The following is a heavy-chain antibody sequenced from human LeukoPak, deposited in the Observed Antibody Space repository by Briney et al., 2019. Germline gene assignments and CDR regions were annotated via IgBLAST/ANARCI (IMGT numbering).Heavy chain of an antibody. D-gene: IGHD3-3*01. J-gene: IGHJ4*02. Sequence: PGGSLTLSCTTSGFTFSNYWMYWVRQAPGKGLMWVSRIKSDGTGITYTDSVEGRFTISRDNAKNTLYPQMNSLRDEDTAVYYCVRGQTIDYWGQGTLVTVSS. CDR3: VRGQTIDY. CDR1: GFTFSNYW. V-gene: IGHV3-74*01. CDR2: IKSDGTGI.